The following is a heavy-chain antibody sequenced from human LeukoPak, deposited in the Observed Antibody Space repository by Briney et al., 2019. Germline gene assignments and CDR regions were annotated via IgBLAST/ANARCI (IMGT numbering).Heavy chain of an antibody. D-gene: IGHD5-18*01. CDR2: IIPIFGTA. Sequence: SVKVSCKASGYTFTSYYMHWVRQAPGQGLEWMGGIIPIFGTANYAQKFQGRVTITADESTSTAYMELSSLRSEDTAVYYCARGGYSYGPTRDYYYYGMDVRGQGTTVTVSS. CDR1: GYTFTSYY. CDR3: ARGGYSYGPTRDYYYYGMDV. J-gene: IGHJ6*02. V-gene: IGHV1-69*13.